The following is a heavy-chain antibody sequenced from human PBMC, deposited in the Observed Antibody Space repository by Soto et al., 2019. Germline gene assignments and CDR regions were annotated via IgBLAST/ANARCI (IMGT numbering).Heavy chain of an antibody. CDR2: ISHDGGDI. J-gene: IGHJ5*02. Sequence: QVQLVESGGGVVQPGTSLRLSCAPSGFTFSDYGIHWVRQSPGKGLEWVAVISHDGGDIFYADSVKGRFTISRDNSKNTLYLQMNSLKPEDTAVYFCAREPRNCASTSCTPHSPNNWVDPWGQGTLVAVSS. V-gene: IGHV3-30*03. CDR1: GFTFSDYG. D-gene: IGHD2-2*01. CDR3: AREPRNCASTSCTPHSPNNWVDP.